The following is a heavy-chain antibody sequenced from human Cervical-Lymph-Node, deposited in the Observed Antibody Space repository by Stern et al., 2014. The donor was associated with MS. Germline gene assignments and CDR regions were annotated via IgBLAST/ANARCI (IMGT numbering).Heavy chain of an antibody. CDR1: GGSISSGSYY. Sequence: QLQLQESGPGLVKPSQTLSLTCTVSGGSISSGSYYWSWIRQPAGKGLEWIGRIYTSGSTNYNPSLKSRVTISVDTSKNQFSLNLSSVTAADTAVYYCARETIAVAGIGMDVWGQGTTVTVSS. D-gene: IGHD6-19*01. J-gene: IGHJ6*02. CDR3: ARETIAVAGIGMDV. CDR2: IYTSGST. V-gene: IGHV4-61*02.